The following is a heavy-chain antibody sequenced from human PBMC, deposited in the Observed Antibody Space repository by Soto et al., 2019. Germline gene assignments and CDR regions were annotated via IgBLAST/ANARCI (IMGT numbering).Heavy chain of an antibody. V-gene: IGHV1-46*01. CDR3: ARGPPHIVVVTATRFDP. CDR1: GYTFTSYY. CDR2: INPSGGST. J-gene: IGHJ5*02. Sequence: ASVKVSCKASGYTFTSYYMHWVRQAPGQGLEWIGIINPSGGSTSYAQKFQGRVTMTRDTSTSTVYMELSSLRSEDTAVYYCARGPPHIVVVTATRFDPWGQGTLVTVSS. D-gene: IGHD2-21*02.